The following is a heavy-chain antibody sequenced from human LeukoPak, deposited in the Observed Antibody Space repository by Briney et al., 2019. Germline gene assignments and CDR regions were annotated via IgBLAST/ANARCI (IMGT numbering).Heavy chain of an antibody. Sequence: SETLSLTCTVSGGSISTYYWSWIRQSPGKGLEWIGYIYNSGSTNYNPSLKSRVTMSVDTSKNQFSLKLSSVTAADTAVYYCARANYDFWSGYPPSDAFDIWGQGTMVTVSS. V-gene: IGHV4-59*12. CDR1: GGSISTYY. D-gene: IGHD3-3*01. J-gene: IGHJ3*02. CDR2: IYNSGST. CDR3: ARANYDFWSGYPPSDAFDI.